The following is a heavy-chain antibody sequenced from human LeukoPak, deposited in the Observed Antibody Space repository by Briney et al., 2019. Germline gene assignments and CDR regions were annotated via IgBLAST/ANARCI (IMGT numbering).Heavy chain of an antibody. J-gene: IGHJ5*02. CDR2: IWYDGSNK. CDR3: ARDPIRGIAARPGWFDP. D-gene: IGHD6-6*01. Sequence: GRSLRLSCAASGFTFSSYGMHWVRQAPGKGQEWVAVIWYDGSNKYYADSVKGRFTISRDNSKNTLYLQMNSLRAEDTAVYYCARDPIRGIAARPGWFDPWGQGTLVTVSS. CDR1: GFTFSSYG. V-gene: IGHV3-33*01.